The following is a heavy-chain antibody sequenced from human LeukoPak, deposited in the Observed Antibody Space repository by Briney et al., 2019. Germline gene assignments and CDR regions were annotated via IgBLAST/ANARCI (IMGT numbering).Heavy chain of an antibody. CDR3: ARDRGELGERYFDY. J-gene: IGHJ4*02. CDR1: GFTFDDYG. V-gene: IGHV3-20*04. D-gene: IGHD7-27*01. Sequence: PAGGSLRLSCAASGFTFDDYGMSWVRQAPGKGLEWVPGINWNGGSTGYADSVKGRFTISRDNAKNSLYLQMNSLRAEDTALYYCARDRGELGERYFDYWGQGTLVTVSS. CDR2: INWNGGST.